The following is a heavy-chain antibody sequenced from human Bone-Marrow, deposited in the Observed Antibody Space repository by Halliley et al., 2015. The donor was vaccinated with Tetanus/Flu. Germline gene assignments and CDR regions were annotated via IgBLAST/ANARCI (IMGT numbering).Heavy chain of an antibody. CDR2: ISYDGAIS. CDR3: AKDPTVFGMGLLSPFDY. V-gene: IGHV3-30*18. CDR1: GFTFSTYG. J-gene: IGHJ4*02. Sequence: SLRLSCAASGFTFSTYGMHWVRQAPGKGLDWVAGISYDGAISYLADSVKGRFTIARDNSKNTLFLQMNSLRPEDTAVYYCAKDPTVFGMGLLSPFDYWGQGTLVTVSP. D-gene: IGHD3-3*01.